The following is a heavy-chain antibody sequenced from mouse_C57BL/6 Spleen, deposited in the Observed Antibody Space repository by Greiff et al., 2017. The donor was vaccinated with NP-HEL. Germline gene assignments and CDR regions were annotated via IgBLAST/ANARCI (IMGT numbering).Heavy chain of an antibody. CDR3: ARDRGNYHYYAMDY. V-gene: IGHV5-4*01. D-gene: IGHD2-1*01. CDR2: ISDGGSYT. J-gene: IGHJ4*01. CDR1: GFTFSSYA. Sequence: DVQLVESGGGLVKPGGSLKLSCAASGFTFSSYAMSWVRQTPEKRLEWVATISDGGSYTYYPDNVKGRFTISRDNAKNNLYLQMSHLKSEDTAMYYCARDRGNYHYYAMDYWGQGTSVTVSS.